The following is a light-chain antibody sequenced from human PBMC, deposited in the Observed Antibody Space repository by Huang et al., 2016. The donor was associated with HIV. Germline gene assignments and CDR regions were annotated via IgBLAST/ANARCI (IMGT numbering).Light chain of an antibody. CDR2: DAS. V-gene: IGKV3-11*01. Sequence: ETVLTQSPATLSLSPGERATLSCRASQSVNSYLAWYQQKPGHTPRRLIYDASNRATGIPARFSGSGSGTDFTLTISSLEPEDFAVYYCQQRKYWPPITFGQGTRLEIK. J-gene: IGKJ5*01. CDR1: QSVNSY. CDR3: QQRKYWPPIT.